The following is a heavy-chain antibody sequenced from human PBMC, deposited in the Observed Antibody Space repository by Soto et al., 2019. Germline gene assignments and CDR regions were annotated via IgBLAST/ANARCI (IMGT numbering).Heavy chain of an antibody. J-gene: IGHJ6*02. Sequence: EVQLVESGGGLVQPGRSLRLSCAASGFTFDDYAMHWVRQAPGKGLEWVSGISWNSGSIGYADSVKGRFTISRDNAKNSLYLQMNSLRAEDTALYYCAKGRDFWSGYYHPLGMDVWGQGTTVTVSS. CDR2: ISWNSGSI. CDR1: GFTFDDYA. CDR3: AKGRDFWSGYYHPLGMDV. V-gene: IGHV3-9*01. D-gene: IGHD3-3*01.